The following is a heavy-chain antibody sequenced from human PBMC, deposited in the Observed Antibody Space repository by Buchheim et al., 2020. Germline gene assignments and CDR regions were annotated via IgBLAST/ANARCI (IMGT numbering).Heavy chain of an antibody. Sequence: EVQLVESGGGLVQPGGSLRLSCAASGFTFSNYWMSWVRQAPGKGLEWVANIKQDGSEKYYVDSVKGRFTISRDNAKNSLYLQMNSLRAEDTAVYYCARGRPTSPSGYPYYFDYWGQGTL. J-gene: IGHJ4*02. CDR2: IKQDGSEK. CDR3: ARGRPTSPSGYPYYFDY. V-gene: IGHV3-7*01. D-gene: IGHD3-22*01. CDR1: GFTFSNYW.